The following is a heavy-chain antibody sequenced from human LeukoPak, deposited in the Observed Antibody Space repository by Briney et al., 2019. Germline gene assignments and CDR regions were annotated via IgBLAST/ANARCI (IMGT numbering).Heavy chain of an antibody. CDR3: TRALPGYYDSSGYTYYYYYYMDV. D-gene: IGHD3-22*01. CDR1: GFTFGDYA. Sequence: GGSLRLSCTASGFTFGDYAMSWVRQAPGKGLEWVGFIRSKAYGGTTEYAASVKGRFTISRDDSKSIAYLQMNSLKTEDTAVYYCTRALPGYYDSSGYTYYYYYYMDVWGKGTTVTISS. V-gene: IGHV3-49*04. J-gene: IGHJ6*03. CDR2: IRSKAYGGTT.